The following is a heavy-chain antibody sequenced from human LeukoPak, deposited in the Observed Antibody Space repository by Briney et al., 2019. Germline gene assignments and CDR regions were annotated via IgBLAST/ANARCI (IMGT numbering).Heavy chain of an antibody. V-gene: IGHV4-34*01. CDR1: GGSFSGYY. J-gene: IGHJ5*02. Sequence: SETLSLTCAVYGGSFSGYYWSWIRQPPGKGLEWIGEINHSGSTNYNPSLKSRVTISVDTSKNQFSLKLSSVTAADTAVYYCARDIVVVPAAIRGRWFDPWGQGTPVTVSS. CDR2: INHSGST. D-gene: IGHD2-2*01. CDR3: ARDIVVVPAAIRGRWFDP.